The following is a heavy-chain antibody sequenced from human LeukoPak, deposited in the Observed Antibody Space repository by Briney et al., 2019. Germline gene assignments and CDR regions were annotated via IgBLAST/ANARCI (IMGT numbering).Heavy chain of an antibody. Sequence: GESLKISCAASGFTFSSYGMYWVRQAPGKGLGWVAFIRYDGSNKYYADSVKGRFTISRDNSKNTLYLQMNSLRAEDTAVYYCAKDWGRYYYGSGSSDGFDYWGQGTLVTVSS. CDR1: GFTFSSYG. J-gene: IGHJ4*02. CDR3: AKDWGRYYYGSGSSDGFDY. CDR2: IRYDGSNK. D-gene: IGHD3-10*01. V-gene: IGHV3-30*02.